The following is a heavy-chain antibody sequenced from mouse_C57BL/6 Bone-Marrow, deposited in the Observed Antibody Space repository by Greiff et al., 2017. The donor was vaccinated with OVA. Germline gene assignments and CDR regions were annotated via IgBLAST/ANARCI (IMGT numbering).Heavy chain of an antibody. CDR3: ARQGFAY. CDR1: GFTFSDYG. CDR2: ISNLAYSI. J-gene: IGHJ3*01. V-gene: IGHV5-15*01. Sequence: DVHLVESGGGLVQPGGSLKLSCAASGFTFSDYGMAWVRQAPRKGPEWVAFISNLAYSIYYADTVTGRFTISRENAKNTLCLEMSSLRTEDTAMYYCARQGFAYWGQGTLVTVSA.